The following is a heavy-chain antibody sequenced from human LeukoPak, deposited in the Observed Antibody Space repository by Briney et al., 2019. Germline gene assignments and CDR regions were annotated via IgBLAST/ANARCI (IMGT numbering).Heavy chain of an antibody. J-gene: IGHJ4*02. CDR3: ARGRRSSSWYPFDY. CDR2: ISAYNGNT. Sequence: ASVKVSYKASGYTFTSYGISWVRQAPGQGLEWMGWISAYNGNTNYAQKLQGRVTMTTDTSTSTAYMELRSLRSDDTAVYYCARGRRSSSWYPFDYWGQGTLVTVSS. V-gene: IGHV1-18*01. CDR1: GYTFTSYG. D-gene: IGHD6-13*01.